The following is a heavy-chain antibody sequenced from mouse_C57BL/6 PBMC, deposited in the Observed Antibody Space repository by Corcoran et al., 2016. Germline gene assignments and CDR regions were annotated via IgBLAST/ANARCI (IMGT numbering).Heavy chain of an antibody. CDR2: ISYDGSN. Sequence: DVQLQESGPGLVKPSQSLSLTCSFTGYSITSGYYWNWIRQFPGNKLEWMGSISYDGSNNYNPSLKNRISITRDTSKNQFFLKLNSVTTEDTATYYCASHWGDVDYWGQCTTLTVSS. V-gene: IGHV3-6*01. CDR1: GYSITSGYY. D-gene: IGHD4-1*01. J-gene: IGHJ2*01. CDR3: ASHWGDVDY.